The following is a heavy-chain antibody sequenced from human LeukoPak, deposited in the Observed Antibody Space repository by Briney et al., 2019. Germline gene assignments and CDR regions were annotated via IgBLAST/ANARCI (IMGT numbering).Heavy chain of an antibody. V-gene: IGHV3-20*04. CDR2: INWNGGST. J-gene: IGHJ6*03. D-gene: IGHD3-22*01. CDR3: ARDRGDEYYYDSSGYYYYYYMDV. CDR1: GFTFDDYG. Sequence: GGSLRLSCAASGFTFDDYGMSWVRQAPGKGLEWVSRINWNGGSTGYADSVKGRFTISRDNAKNSLYLQMNSLTAEDTALYYCARDRGDEYYYDSSGYYYYYYMDVWGKGTTVTVSS.